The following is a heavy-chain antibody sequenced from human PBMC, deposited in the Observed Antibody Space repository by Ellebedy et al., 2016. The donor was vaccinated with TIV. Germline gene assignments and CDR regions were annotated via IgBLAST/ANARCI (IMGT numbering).Heavy chain of an antibody. CDR1: GFTFGSYG. CDR3: AKEAYDILTGSQMFGVDV. V-gene: IGHV3-30*02. Sequence: GGSLRLSCAASGFTFGSYGMHWVRQAPGKGLEWVAFIPYDGSQKYNADSVKGRFTISRDNSMNTLYLHMNSLRPDDTAVYFCAKEAYDILTGSQMFGVDVWGQGTTVTVSS. CDR2: IPYDGSQK. D-gene: IGHD3-9*01. J-gene: IGHJ6*02.